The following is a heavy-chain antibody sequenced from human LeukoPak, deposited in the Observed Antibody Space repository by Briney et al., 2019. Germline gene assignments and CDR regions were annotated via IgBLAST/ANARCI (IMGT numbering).Heavy chain of an antibody. Sequence: GGSLRLSCAASGFTFSSYSMNWVRQAPGKGLEWVSSISTSSSYIHYADSVKGRFTISRDNAKNSLHLQMNSLRAEDTAVYYCARDSVSRRIAASGVDAFDIWGQGTMVTVSS. D-gene: IGHD6-13*01. CDR2: ISTSSSYI. V-gene: IGHV3-21*01. CDR1: GFTFSSYS. J-gene: IGHJ3*02. CDR3: ARDSVSRRIAASGVDAFDI.